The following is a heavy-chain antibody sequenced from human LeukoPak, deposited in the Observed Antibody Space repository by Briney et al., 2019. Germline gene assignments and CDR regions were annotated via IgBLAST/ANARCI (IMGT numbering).Heavy chain of an antibody. CDR1: GFTVSTNY. V-gene: IGHV3-53*01. Sequence: GGSLRLSCAASGFTVSTNYMSWVRQAPGKGLEWVSVIYSGGSTYYADSVKGRFTISRDDSKNTLYLQMNSLRAEDTAVYYRARNQGYLRHYFDYWGQGTLVTVSS. D-gene: IGHD6-13*01. J-gene: IGHJ4*02. CDR3: ARNQGYLRHYFDY. CDR2: IYSGGST.